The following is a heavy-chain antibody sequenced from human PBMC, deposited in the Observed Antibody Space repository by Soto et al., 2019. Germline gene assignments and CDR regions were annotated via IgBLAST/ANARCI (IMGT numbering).Heavy chain of an antibody. CDR2: IKSKNDGGTT. Sequence: EVQVVESGGGLVKPGGSLRLSCAASGFGFTNSWMNWVRQAPGKGLEWVGRIKSKNDGGTTDYAAPVQGRFTISRYDSKTTIYLQMISLKTEDAAVYYCTSAGQYCTSTTCKAYWGQGTPVTVSS. D-gene: IGHD2-2*01. CDR3: TSAGQYCTSTTCKAY. V-gene: IGHV3-15*07. J-gene: IGHJ4*02. CDR1: GFGFTNSW.